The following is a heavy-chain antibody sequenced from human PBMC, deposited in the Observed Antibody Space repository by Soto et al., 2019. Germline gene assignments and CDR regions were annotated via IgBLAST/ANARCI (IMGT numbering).Heavy chain of an antibody. CDR2: IFYSGST. CDR1: GDSISSSSYY. Sequence: PSETLSLTCTVSGDSISSSSYYWGWIRQSPGKGLEWIRSIFYSGSTYYNPSLRSRVTISVVTAKNQFSLKLSPVTAADTAVYYCARVKPSNGMDGWGQGTTVTVSS. V-gene: IGHV4-39*01. CDR3: ARVKPSNGMDG. J-gene: IGHJ6*02.